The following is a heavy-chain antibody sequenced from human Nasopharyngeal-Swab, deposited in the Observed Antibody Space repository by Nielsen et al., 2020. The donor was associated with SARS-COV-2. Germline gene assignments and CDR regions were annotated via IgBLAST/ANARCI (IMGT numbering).Heavy chain of an antibody. CDR3: ARSPRGPDF. D-gene: IGHD3-10*01. Sequence: GESLKISCAASGFIFSNYAMHWVRQAPGKGLEWVAVVSYNAGFEHYADSVEGRFTIARDNSKGTLSLQMNSLRAEDTAVYYCARSPRGPDFWGQGTLVTVSS. V-gene: IGHV3-30-3*01. J-gene: IGHJ4*02. CDR2: VSYNAGFE. CDR1: GFIFSNYA.